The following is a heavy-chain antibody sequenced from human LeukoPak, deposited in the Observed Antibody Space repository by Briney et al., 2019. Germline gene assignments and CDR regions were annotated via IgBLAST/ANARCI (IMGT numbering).Heavy chain of an antibody. D-gene: IGHD2-2*01. CDR1: GGTFSSYA. CDR3: ARGLDIVVVPTASPGDY. V-gene: IGHV1-69*05. J-gene: IGHJ4*02. CDR2: IIPIFGTA. Sequence: SVKVSCKASGGTFSSYAISWVRQAPGQGLEWMGGIIPIFGTANYAQKFQGRVTMTRDTSISTAYMELSRLRSDDTAVYYCARGLDIVVVPTASPGDYWGRGTLVTVSS.